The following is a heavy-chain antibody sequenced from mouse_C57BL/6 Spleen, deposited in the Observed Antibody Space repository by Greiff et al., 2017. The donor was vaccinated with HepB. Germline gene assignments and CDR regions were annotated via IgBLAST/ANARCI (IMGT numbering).Heavy chain of an antibody. V-gene: IGHV5-4*01. CDR1: GFTFSSYA. J-gene: IGHJ4*01. Sequence: EVQLVESGGGLVKPGGSLKLSCAASGFTFSSYAMSWVRQTPEKRLEWVATISDGGSYTYYPDNVKGRFTISRDNAKNNLYLQMSHLKSEDTAMYYCARDAGYYPYYAMDYWGQGTSVTVSS. D-gene: IGHD2-3*01. CDR3: ARDAGYYPYYAMDY. CDR2: ISDGGSYT.